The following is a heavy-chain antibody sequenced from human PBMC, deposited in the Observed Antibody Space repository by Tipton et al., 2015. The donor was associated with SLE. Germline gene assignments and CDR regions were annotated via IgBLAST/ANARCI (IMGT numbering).Heavy chain of an antibody. Sequence: QLVQSGPEVKKPGASVKVSCMASGYTFTSYDINWVRQATGQGLEWMGWMNPNSGHTGYAQKFRGRVTITRNTPISTAYMELSSLRSEDTAVYYCARTSGFLWYFDLWGRGTLVTVSS. CDR2: MNPNSGHT. CDR1: GYTFTSYD. D-gene: IGHD2/OR15-2a*01. CDR3: ARTSGFLWYFDL. V-gene: IGHV1-8*03. J-gene: IGHJ2*01.